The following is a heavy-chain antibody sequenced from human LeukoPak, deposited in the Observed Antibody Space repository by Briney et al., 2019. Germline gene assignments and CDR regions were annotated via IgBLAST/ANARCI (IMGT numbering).Heavy chain of an antibody. CDR3: ARDVAAGFYYYYMDV. D-gene: IGHD6-13*01. CDR1: GFTFSSYS. CDR2: ISSSSSYI. J-gene: IGHJ6*03. V-gene: IGHV3-21*01. Sequence: GGSLRLSCAASGFTFSSYSMNWVRQAPGKGLEWVSSISSSSSYIYYADSVKGRFTISRDNAKNSLYLQMNSLRAEDTAVYYCARDVAAGFYYYYMDVWGKGTTVTVSS.